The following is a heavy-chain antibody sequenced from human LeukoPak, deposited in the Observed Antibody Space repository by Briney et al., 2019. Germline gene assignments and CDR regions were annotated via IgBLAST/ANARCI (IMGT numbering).Heavy chain of an antibody. V-gene: IGHV1-2*06. CDR1: GCTFTGYY. CDR2: INPNSGGT. Sequence: ASVKVSCKASGCTFTGYYMHWVRQAPGQGLEWMGRINPNSGGTNYAQKFQGRVTMTRDTSISTAYMELSRLRSDDTAVYYCATDAYYYDSSGYSTSVHYFDYWGQGTQVTVSS. D-gene: IGHD3-22*01. CDR3: ATDAYYYDSSGYSTSVHYFDY. J-gene: IGHJ4*02.